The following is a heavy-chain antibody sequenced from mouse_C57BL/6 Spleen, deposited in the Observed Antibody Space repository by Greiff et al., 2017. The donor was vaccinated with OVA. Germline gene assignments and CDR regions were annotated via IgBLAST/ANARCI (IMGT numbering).Heavy chain of an antibody. CDR3: ARWLGRGYYAMDY. D-gene: IGHD4-1*01. CDR1: GYTFTDYY. Sequence: VQLQQSGPELVKPGASVKISCKASGYTFTDYYMNWVKQRPGQGLEWIGDIYPGSGSTNYNEKFKSKATLTVDTSSSTAYMQLSSLTSEDSAVYYCARWLGRGYYAMDYWGQGTSVTVSS. V-gene: IGHV1-55*01. J-gene: IGHJ4*01. CDR2: IYPGSGST.